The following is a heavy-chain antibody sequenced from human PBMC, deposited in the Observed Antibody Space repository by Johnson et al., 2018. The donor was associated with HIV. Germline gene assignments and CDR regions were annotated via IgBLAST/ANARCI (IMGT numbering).Heavy chain of an antibody. J-gene: IGHJ3*02. V-gene: IGHV3-9*01. CDR3: VKDRGELLVSDDAFDI. D-gene: IGHD1-7*01. CDR1: GFSFDDSA. Sequence: VQLVESGGALAQPGRSLRLSCAASGFSFDDSAMHWVRQAPGKGLEWVSGISWNSGSIGYADSVKGRFTISRDNAKNSLYLQMNSLRPEDTALYYCVKDRGELLVSDDAFDIWGQGTMVTVSS. CDR2: ISWNSGSI.